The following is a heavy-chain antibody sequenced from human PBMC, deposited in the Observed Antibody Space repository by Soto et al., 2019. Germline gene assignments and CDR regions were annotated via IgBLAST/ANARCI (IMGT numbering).Heavy chain of an antibody. Sequence: QLQLQESGPGLVKPSETLSLTCTVSGGSIRSSSYYWAWIRQPPGKGLEWIGKIYYSGSTYYNPSLKSRVTISVDTSKNQFSLKLSSVTAADTAVYYCARLVISGSQVLDIWGQGTMVTVSS. J-gene: IGHJ3*02. V-gene: IGHV4-39*01. CDR3: ARLVISGSQVLDI. D-gene: IGHD1-26*01. CDR1: GGSIRSSSYY. CDR2: IYYSGST.